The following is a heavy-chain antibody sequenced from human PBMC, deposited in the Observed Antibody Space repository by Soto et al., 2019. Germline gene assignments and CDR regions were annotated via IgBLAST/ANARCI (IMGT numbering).Heavy chain of an antibody. CDR3: AREWTHWGEETYYYYTDG. Sequence: GGSLRLSCAASGFPFSNYWMDWVRQTPGKGLVWVARIYCDGSRTSYADSVKGVYTTSGVNAKNSLFLQMNIFRVEDSAVYYCAREWTHWGEETYYYYTDGWGKGTPVNVS. D-gene: IGHD3-16*01. J-gene: IGHJ6*03. CDR1: GFPFSNYW. V-gene: IGHV3-74*01. CDR2: IYCDGSRT.